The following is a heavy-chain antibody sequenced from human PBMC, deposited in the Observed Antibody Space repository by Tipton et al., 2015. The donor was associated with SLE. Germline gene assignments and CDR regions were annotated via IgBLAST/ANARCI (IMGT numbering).Heavy chain of an antibody. V-gene: IGHV3-48*03. J-gene: IGHJ4*02. CDR3: APRYSSGYYYVDY. CDR1: GFTFSSYE. CDR2: ISSSGSTI. D-gene: IGHD3-22*01. Sequence: GSLRLSCAASGFTFSSYEMNWVRQAPGKGLEWVSYISSSGSTIYYADSVKGRFTISRDNAKNSLYLQMNSLRAEDTAVYYCAPRYSSGYYYVDYWGQGTLVTVSS.